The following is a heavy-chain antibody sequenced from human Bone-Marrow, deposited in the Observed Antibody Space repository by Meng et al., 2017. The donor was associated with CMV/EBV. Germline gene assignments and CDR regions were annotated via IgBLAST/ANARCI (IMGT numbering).Heavy chain of an antibody. CDR3: ARGLLAYCGGDCYWGFDY. D-gene: IGHD2-21*01. Sequence: GESLKISCAAAGSTFSSYSMNWVHQAPGKGLEWVSSISSSSSYIYYADSVKGRFTISRDNSKNTLYLQMNSLRAEDTAVYYCARGLLAYCGGDCYWGFDYWGQGTLVTVSS. J-gene: IGHJ4*02. CDR2: ISSSSSYI. CDR1: GSTFSSYS. V-gene: IGHV3-21*04.